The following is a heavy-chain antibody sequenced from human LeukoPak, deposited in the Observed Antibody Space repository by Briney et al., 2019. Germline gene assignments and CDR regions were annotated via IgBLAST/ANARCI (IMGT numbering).Heavy chain of an antibody. CDR2: ISGSGDYT. CDR1: GFTFSSHG. V-gene: IGHV3-23*01. Sequence: GGSLRLSCAASGFTFSSHGMSWVRQAPGKGLEWVSTISGSGDYTYYADSVKGRFTISRDNSKNTLYLQMNSLRAEDTAVYYCAKVTYGSGSKRDNWFDPWGQGTLVTVSS. J-gene: IGHJ5*02. D-gene: IGHD3-10*01. CDR3: AKVTYGSGSKRDNWFDP.